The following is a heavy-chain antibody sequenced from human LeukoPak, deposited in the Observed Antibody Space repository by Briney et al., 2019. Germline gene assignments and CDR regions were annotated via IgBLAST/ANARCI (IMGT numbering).Heavy chain of an antibody. CDR2: IYYSGST. CDR3: ARHRRWDYYDSSGYYLGAFDI. V-gene: IGHV4-59*08. CDR1: GGSISSYY. J-gene: IGHJ3*02. D-gene: IGHD3-22*01. Sequence: NPSETLSLTCTVSGGSISSYYWSWIRQPPGKGLEWIGYIYYSGSTNYNPSLKSRVTISVDTSKNQFSLKLSSVTAADTAVYYCARHRRWDYYDSSGYYLGAFDIWGQGTMVTVSS.